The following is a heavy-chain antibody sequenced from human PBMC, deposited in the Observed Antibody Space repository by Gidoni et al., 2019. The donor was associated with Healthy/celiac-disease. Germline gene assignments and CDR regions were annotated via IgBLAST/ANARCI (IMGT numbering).Heavy chain of an antibody. D-gene: IGHD6-19*01. Sequence: QVQLVQSGAEVKKPGASVKVSCKASGYTFTSYGISWVRQAPGQGLEWMGWISAYNGNTNYAQKLQGRVTMTTDTSTSTAYMELRSLRSDDTAVYYCARALPPKSWGSSGREDYRGQGTLVTVSS. V-gene: IGHV1-18*04. CDR2: ISAYNGNT. CDR1: GYTFTSYG. J-gene: IGHJ4*02. CDR3: ARALPPKSWGSSGREDY.